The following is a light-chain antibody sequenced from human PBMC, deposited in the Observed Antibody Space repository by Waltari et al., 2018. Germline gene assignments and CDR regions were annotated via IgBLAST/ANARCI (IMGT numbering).Light chain of an antibody. CDR3: QQYYSIPWT. J-gene: IGKJ1*01. Sequence: DIVMTQPPDPLTVSLGERATINCKSSQSVLYSNNKQSLAWNQQKAGQPPELLIYWASSRESGVPDRFSGSGSGTDFTLTIRSLQAEDVTVYYCQQYYSIPWTFGQGTKVEIK. CDR2: WAS. V-gene: IGKV4-1*01. CDR1: QSVLYSNNKQS.